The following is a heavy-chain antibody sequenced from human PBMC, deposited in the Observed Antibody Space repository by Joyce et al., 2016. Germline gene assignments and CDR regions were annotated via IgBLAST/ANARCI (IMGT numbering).Heavy chain of an antibody. Sequence: QVQLVQSGAEMKKPGASVKVSCKDSGYTFTDYYIHWGRQAPGQGCEWMGRINPRSVGANYAPKFEGRVTMARDTSTSAVTMELNTLTSSDTAVYYCAKVGVTLMRNAFDLWGQGTVISVSS. J-gene: IGHJ3*01. V-gene: IGHV1-2*06. CDR2: INPRSVGA. CDR3: AKVGVTLMRNAFDL. CDR1: GYTFTDYY. D-gene: IGHD1-1*01.